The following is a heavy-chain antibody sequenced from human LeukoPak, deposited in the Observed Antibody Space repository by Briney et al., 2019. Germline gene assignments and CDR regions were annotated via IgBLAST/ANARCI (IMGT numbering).Heavy chain of an antibody. CDR3: ARDRVEMATIRRGAFDY. J-gene: IGHJ4*02. D-gene: IGHD5-24*01. Sequence: GGSLRLSCAASGFTFSSYSMNWVRQAPGKGLEWVSSISSSSSYIYYADSVKGRFTISRDNAKNSPYLQMNSLRAEDTAVYYCARDRVEMATIRRGAFDYWGQGTLVTVSS. V-gene: IGHV3-21*01. CDR1: GFTFSSYS. CDR2: ISSSSSYI.